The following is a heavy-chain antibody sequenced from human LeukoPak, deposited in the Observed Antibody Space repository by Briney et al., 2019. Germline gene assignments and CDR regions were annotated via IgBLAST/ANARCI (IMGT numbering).Heavy chain of an antibody. CDR1: GYTFTSYA. D-gene: IGHD3-3*02. CDR3: ARGAGLAEIDY. J-gene: IGHJ4*02. CDR2: INAGNGNT. V-gene: IGHV1-3*01. Sequence: ASVKVSCKASGYTFTSYAMHWVRQAPGQRLEWMGWINAGNGNTKYSQKFQGRVTITRDTFASTAYMELSSLRSEDTAVYYCARGAGLAEIDYWGQGTLVTVSS.